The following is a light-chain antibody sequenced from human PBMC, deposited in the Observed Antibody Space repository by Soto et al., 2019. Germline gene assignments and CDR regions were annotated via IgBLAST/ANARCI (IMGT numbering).Light chain of an antibody. CDR1: SGDIGSYNR. J-gene: IGLJ1*01. V-gene: IGLV2-14*01. CDR3: SSYTNINTRACV. Sequence: QSVLTQPPSVSGSPGQSITISCTGTSGDIGSYNRVSWYQQHPGKAPKLIIYEVTDRPSGVSNRFSGSKSGNTASLTISGXQAEDXXXXYCSSYTNINTRACVFGTGTKLTVL. CDR2: EVT.